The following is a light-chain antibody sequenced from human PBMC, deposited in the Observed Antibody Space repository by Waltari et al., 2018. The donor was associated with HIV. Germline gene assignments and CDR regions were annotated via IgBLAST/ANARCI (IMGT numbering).Light chain of an antibody. CDR2: AKY. Sequence: QPMLMQPPSVSGAPGQRVTISCTGNSSTIGSRYDVHWNQHIPGTPPKLLIYAKYHTPSRVPDRFSGCKSGTSASPAMAGLQAVDGADYSCQSNGSSLRGFLVFGGGTKLSVL. CDR1: SSTIGSRYD. V-gene: IGLV1-40*01. CDR3: QSNGSSLRGFLV. J-gene: IGLJ2*01.